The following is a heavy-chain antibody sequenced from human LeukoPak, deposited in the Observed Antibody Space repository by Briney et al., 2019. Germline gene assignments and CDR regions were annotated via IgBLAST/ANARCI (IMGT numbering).Heavy chain of an antibody. D-gene: IGHD7-27*01. CDR1: GYTFTSYA. CDR2: INTNTGNP. J-gene: IGHJ6*02. Sequence: ASVKVSCKASGYTFTSYAMNWVRQAPGQGLEWMGWINTNTGNPTYAQGFTGRFVFSLDTSVSTAYLQNSSLKAEDTAVYYCARITGAIYYYYGMDVWGQGTTVTVSS. V-gene: IGHV7-4-1*02. CDR3: ARITGAIYYYYGMDV.